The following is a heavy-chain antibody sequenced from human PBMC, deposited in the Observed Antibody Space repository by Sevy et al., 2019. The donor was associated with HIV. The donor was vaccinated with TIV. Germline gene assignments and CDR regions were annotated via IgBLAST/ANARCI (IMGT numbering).Heavy chain of an antibody. Sequence: EGSLRLSCAASGFTFSKHAMTWVRQAPGKVLEWVSTISVSAETYYADAVKGRFAISRDNSKNTLYLQFNSLGADDTAVYYCAQVSIAAPGIFDYWGQGTLVTVSS. J-gene: IGHJ4*02. D-gene: IGHD6-13*01. V-gene: IGHV3-23*01. CDR2: ISVSAET. CDR3: AQVSIAAPGIFDY. CDR1: GFTFSKHA.